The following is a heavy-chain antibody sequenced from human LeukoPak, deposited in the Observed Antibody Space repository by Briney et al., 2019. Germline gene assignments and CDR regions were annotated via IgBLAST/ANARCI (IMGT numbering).Heavy chain of an antibody. D-gene: IGHD6-19*01. CDR1: GGSISSYY. J-gene: IGHJ4*02. V-gene: IGHV4-59*01. CDR2: IYYSGST. CDR3: ARGSSGWYFDY. Sequence: PSETLSLTCTVSGGSISSYYWSRIRQPPGKGLEWIGYIYYSGSTNYNPSLKSRVTISVDTSKNQFSLKLSSVTAADTAVYYCARGSSGWYFDYWGQGTLVTVSS.